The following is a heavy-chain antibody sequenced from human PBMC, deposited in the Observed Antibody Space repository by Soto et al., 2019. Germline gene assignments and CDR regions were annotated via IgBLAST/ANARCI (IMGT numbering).Heavy chain of an antibody. CDR1: GYTFTSYG. J-gene: IGHJ6*02. CDR3: ARGGDYYYGVDV. CDR2: ISAFNGQT. Sequence: QVQLVQSGAEVKKPGASVKVSCRASGYTFTSYGVSWVRQAPGQGLEWMGWISAFNGQTNYIQKVQGRVTLTTEASTSTAYMDLSSLRSDATAVYYCARGGDYYYGVDVWGQGATVTVS. D-gene: IGHD3-16*01. V-gene: IGHV1-18*01.